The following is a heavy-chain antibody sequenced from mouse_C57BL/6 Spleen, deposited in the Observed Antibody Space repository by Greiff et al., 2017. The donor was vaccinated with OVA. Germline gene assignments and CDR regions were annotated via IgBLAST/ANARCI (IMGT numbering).Heavy chain of an antibody. CDR1: GFTFSSYG. V-gene: IGHV5-6*01. Sequence: EVKLVESGGDLVKPGGSLKLSCAASGFTFSSYGMSWVRQTPDKRLEWVATISSGGSYTSYPDSVKGRFTISRDNAKNTLYLQMSSLKSEDTAMYYCARHEDYYFDYWGQGTTLTVSS. CDR3: ARHEDYYFDY. J-gene: IGHJ2*01. CDR2: ISSGGSYT.